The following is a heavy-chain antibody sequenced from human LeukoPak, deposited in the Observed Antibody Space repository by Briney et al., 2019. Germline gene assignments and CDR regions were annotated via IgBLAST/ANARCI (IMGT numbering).Heavy chain of an antibody. Sequence: GGSLRLSCAASGFTVSSNYMSWVRQAPGKGLEWVSVIYSSGSTYYADSVKGRFTISRDNSKNTLYLQMNSLRAEDTAVYYCARGPYYYDSSGMDVRGQGTTVTVSS. D-gene: IGHD3-22*01. J-gene: IGHJ6*02. V-gene: IGHV3-66*01. CDR3: ARGPYYYDSSGMDV. CDR1: GFTVSSNY. CDR2: IYSSGST.